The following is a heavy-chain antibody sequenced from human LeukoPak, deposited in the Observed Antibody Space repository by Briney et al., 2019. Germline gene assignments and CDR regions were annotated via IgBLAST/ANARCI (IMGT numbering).Heavy chain of an antibody. Sequence: SETLSLTCTVSGGSISSSSYYWGWIRQPPGKGLEWIGSIYYSGSTYYNPSLKSRVTISVDTSKNQFSLKLSSVTAADTAVYYCARHGSSGWYDYFDYWGQGTLATVSS. CDR1: GGSISSSSYY. CDR2: IYYSGST. D-gene: IGHD6-19*01. V-gene: IGHV4-39*01. J-gene: IGHJ4*02. CDR3: ARHGSSGWYDYFDY.